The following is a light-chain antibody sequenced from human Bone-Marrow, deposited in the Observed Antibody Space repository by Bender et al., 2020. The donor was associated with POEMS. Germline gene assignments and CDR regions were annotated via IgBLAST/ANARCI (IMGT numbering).Light chain of an antibody. J-gene: IGLJ2*01. CDR2: EVT. V-gene: IGLV2-23*02. Sequence: QSALTQPASVSGSPGQSITISCTGASSDVGAYNLVSWYQQHPGKAPKLLIYEVTNRPSGVSSRFSGSKSGNTASLTISGLQPEDEADYYCCSYAGSTAYVVFGGGTRLTVL. CDR3: CSYAGSTAYVV. CDR1: SSDVGAYNL.